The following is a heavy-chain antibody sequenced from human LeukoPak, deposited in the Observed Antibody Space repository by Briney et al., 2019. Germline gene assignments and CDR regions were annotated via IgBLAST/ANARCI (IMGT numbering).Heavy chain of an antibody. D-gene: IGHD1-14*01. V-gene: IGHV3-15*01. J-gene: IGHJ4*02. CDR1: GFTLRGYG. Sequence: GGSLRLSCAASGFTLRGYGMHWVRQAPGKGLEWVGRIKRKSDGGTTDYAAPVKGRFTISRDDSKNTLYLQMNSLKSEDTAVYYCTTELDVRPNHYWGQGTLVTVSS. CDR2: IKRKSDGGTT. CDR3: TTELDVRPNHY.